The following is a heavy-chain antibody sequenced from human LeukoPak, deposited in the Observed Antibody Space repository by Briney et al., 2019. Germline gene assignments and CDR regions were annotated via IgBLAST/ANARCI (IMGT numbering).Heavy chain of an antibody. CDR2: IYHSGST. Sequence: SETLSLTCTVSGGSISSYYWSWIRQPPGKGLEWIGYIYHSGSTYYNPSLKSRVTISVDRSKNQFSLKLSSVTAADTAVYYCARQTTFLPAGGPHFDYWGQGTLVTVSS. V-gene: IGHV4-59*12. CDR3: ARQTTFLPAGGPHFDY. D-gene: IGHD3-16*01. J-gene: IGHJ4*02. CDR1: GGSISSYY.